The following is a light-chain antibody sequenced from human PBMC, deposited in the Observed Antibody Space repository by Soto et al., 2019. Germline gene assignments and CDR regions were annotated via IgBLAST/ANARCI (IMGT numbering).Light chain of an antibody. CDR1: QAISSH. Sequence: MQMTQSPSSLSASVGDRVSITCRASQAISSHLAWYQQKPGTGPKLLIHGASVLQTGVPSRFSGSGNGPGTDFTLTISSLQPEDFATYFCQQIKSYPRVTFGQGTKVEIK. CDR3: QQIKSYPRVT. CDR2: GAS. J-gene: IGKJ1*01. V-gene: IGKV1-9*01.